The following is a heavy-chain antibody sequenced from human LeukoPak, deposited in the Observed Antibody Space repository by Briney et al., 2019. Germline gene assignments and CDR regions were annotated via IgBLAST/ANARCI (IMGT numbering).Heavy chain of an antibody. CDR2: IYHSGRT. CDR1: HYSISSNYY. CDR3: ARSSGYMSY. J-gene: IGHJ4*02. D-gene: IGHD3-22*01. Sequence: SETLSLTCTVSHYSISSNYYWGWIRQPPGQGLEWIGSIYHSGRTYYNPSLKSRVTISVDTSRNQFSLKLTSVTAADTTVYYCARSSGYMSYWGQGTLVTVSS. V-gene: IGHV4-38-2*02.